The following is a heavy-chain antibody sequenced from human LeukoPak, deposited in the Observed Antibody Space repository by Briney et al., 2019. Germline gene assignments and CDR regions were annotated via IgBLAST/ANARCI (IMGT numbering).Heavy chain of an antibody. J-gene: IGHJ4*02. CDR3: ARVTTRGMIVVVPFDY. CDR1: GGSISSYC. Sequence: SETLSLTCTVSGGSISSYCWSWIGQPPGKGLEWIGYIYYSGSTNYNPSLKSRVTISIDTSKNQFSLRLSSVTAADTAVYYCARVTTRGMIVVVPFDYWGQGTLVTVSS. D-gene: IGHD3-22*01. V-gene: IGHV4-59*01. CDR2: IYYSGST.